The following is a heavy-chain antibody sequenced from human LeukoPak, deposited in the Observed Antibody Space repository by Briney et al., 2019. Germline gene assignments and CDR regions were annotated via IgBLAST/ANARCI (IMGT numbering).Heavy chain of an antibody. CDR2: IYASGST. V-gene: IGHV4-4*07. CDR1: GGSISSYY. CDR3: ARHRSRDTMIVRDYFDY. Sequence: PSETLSLTCTVSGGSISSYYWNWIRQPAGKGLEWIGRIYASGSTNYNPPLKSRVAMSVDTSKNQFSLKLSSVTAADTAVYYCARHRSRDTMIVRDYFDYWGQGTLVTVST. J-gene: IGHJ4*02. D-gene: IGHD3-22*01.